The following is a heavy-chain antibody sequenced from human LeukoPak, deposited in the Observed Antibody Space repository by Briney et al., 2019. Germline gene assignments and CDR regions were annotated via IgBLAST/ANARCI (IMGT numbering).Heavy chain of an antibody. V-gene: IGHV3-48*01. CDR1: GFTFSSYS. J-gene: IGHJ6*03. CDR3: TSRDCSSTSCYRDPTYYYYYMDV. CDR2: ISSSSSTI. D-gene: IGHD2-2*01. Sequence: PGGSLRLSCAASGFTFSSYSMNWVRQAPGKGLEWVSYISSSSSTIYYADSVKGRFTISRDNAKNSLYLQMNSLKTEDTAVYYCTSRDCSSTSCYRDPTYYYYYMDVWGKGTTVTVSS.